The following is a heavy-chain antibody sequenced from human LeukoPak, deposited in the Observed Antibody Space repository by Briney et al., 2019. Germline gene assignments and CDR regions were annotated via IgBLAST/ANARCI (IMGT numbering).Heavy chain of an antibody. CDR3: TTLRLHLDY. V-gene: IGHV3-73*01. CDR1: GFTFSGSA. Sequence: GGSLRLSCTASGFTFSGSAMHWVRQASGKGLEWVGRIRSKANSYATAYAASVKGRFTISRDDSKNMAYLQMNSLKTEDTAVYYCTTLRLHLDYWGQGTLVTVSS. CDR2: IRSKANSYAT. J-gene: IGHJ4*02.